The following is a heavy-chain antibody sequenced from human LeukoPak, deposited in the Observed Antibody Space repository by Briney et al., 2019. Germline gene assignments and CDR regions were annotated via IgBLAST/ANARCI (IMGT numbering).Heavy chain of an antibody. CDR2: IYYSGTT. CDR1: GGSISNYY. CDR3: ARDPLISSGYYSITKPFVFDI. Sequence: SETLSLTCTVSGGSISNYYWSWIRQPPGKGLEWIGYIYYSGTTNYNPSLRSRVTISVDTSKNQMSLKLSSVTAADTAVYYCARDPLISSGYYSITKPFVFDIWGQGTMVTVSS. V-gene: IGHV4-59*12. D-gene: IGHD3-22*01. J-gene: IGHJ3*02.